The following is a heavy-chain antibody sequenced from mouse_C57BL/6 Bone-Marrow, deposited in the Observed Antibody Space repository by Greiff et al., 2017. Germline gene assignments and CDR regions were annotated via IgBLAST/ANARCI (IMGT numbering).Heavy chain of an antibody. Sequence: VQLQQSGAELVRPGTSVKVSCKASGYAFTNYLIEWVKQRPGQGLEWIGVINPGSGGTNYNEKFKGKATLTADKSSSNAYMQLSSLTSEDSAVYFCARSKNWDSWFAYWGQGTLVTVSA. CDR1: GYAFTNYL. D-gene: IGHD4-1*01. CDR3: ARSKNWDSWFAY. CDR2: INPGSGGT. J-gene: IGHJ3*01. V-gene: IGHV1-54*01.